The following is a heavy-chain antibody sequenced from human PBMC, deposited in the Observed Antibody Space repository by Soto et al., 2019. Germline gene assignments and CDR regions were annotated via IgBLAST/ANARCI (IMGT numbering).Heavy chain of an antibody. D-gene: IGHD6-13*01. CDR1: GFSFSSYA. J-gene: IGHJ6*02. Sequence: EVQLLESGGGLVQPGESLRLSCAASGFSFSSYAMSWVRQAPGKGLEWVSAISGSGGSTYYADSVKGRFTISRDNSKNXPYVQMNSLRAEDTAVYYCAKDVKEQQGSYYYGMDVWGQGTTVTVSS. V-gene: IGHV3-23*01. CDR2: ISGSGGST. CDR3: AKDVKEQQGSYYYGMDV.